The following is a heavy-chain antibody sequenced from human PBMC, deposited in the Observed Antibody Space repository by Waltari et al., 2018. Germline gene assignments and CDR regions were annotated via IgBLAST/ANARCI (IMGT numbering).Heavy chain of an antibody. CDR3: TSLWGNNLDRGVPFDP. D-gene: IGHD3-10*01. V-gene: IGHV3-49*03. CDR2: IRSKAYGGTT. Sequence: EVQLVESGGGLVQPGRSLRLSCTASGFTFGDYAMSWFRQAPGKGLEWVGFIRSKAYGGTTEYAASVKGRFTISRDDSKSIAYLQMNSLKTEDTAVYYCTSLWGNNLDRGVPFDPWGQGTLVTVSS. CDR1: GFTFGDYA. J-gene: IGHJ5*02.